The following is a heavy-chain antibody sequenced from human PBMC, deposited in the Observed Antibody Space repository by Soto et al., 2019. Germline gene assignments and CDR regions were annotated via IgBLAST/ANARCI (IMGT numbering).Heavy chain of an antibody. Sequence: QVQLVQSGAEVKKPGASVKVSCKASGDTFTDYYIHWVRQAPRQGLEWMGTVNPSGGHTTYAQHFLGRMTMTRDTSTSTLYMELTSLTSDDTAVYYCARGGHVVVVTAALDYWGQGTLVTVSS. CDR1: GDTFTDYY. D-gene: IGHD2-21*02. J-gene: IGHJ4*02. CDR3: ARGGHVVVVTAALDY. CDR2: VNPSGGHT. V-gene: IGHV1-46*01.